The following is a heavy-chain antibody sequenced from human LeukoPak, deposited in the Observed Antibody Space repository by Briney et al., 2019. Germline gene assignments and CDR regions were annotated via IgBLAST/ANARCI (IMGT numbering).Heavy chain of an antibody. V-gene: IGHV1-2*02. CDR3: ARSEWLDYYYYMDV. Sequence: ASVKVSCKASGYTFTGYYMHWVRQAPGQGLEWMGWINPNSGGTNYAQKFQGRVTMTRDTSISTAYMELSRLRSDDTAVYCCARSEWLDYYYYMDVWGKGTTVTVSS. CDR2: INPNSGGT. CDR1: GYTFTGYY. J-gene: IGHJ6*03. D-gene: IGHD3-3*01.